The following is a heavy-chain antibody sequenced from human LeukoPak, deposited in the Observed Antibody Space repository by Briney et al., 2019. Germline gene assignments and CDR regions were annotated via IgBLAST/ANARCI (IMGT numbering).Heavy chain of an antibody. J-gene: IGHJ4*02. V-gene: IGHV3-33*01. Sequence: GGSLRLSCAASGISFSSHGMHWVRQAPGKGLEWVAVIWYDGSNIYYADSVKGRFTISRDNSKNTLYLQMNSLRAEDTALHYCARARNDYDSNGFSLLDYWGQGTLVTVSS. CDR1: GISFSSHG. CDR3: ARARNDYDSNGFSLLDY. D-gene: IGHD3-22*01. CDR2: IWYDGSNI.